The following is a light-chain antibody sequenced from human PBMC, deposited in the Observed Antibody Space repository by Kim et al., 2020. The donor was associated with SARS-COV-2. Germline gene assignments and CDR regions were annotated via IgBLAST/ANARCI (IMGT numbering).Light chain of an antibody. J-gene: IGKJ1*01. Sequence: EIVMTQSPATLSVSPGEGVTLSCRASQTIRSNLGWYQQKPGQAPRLLIYGASTRATGVPARFSGSGSGTEFTLTISSLQSEDFAVYCWQQYNDWPWTFGQGTKVDIK. CDR1: QTIRSN. V-gene: IGKV3-15*01. CDR2: GAS. CDR3: QQYNDWPWT.